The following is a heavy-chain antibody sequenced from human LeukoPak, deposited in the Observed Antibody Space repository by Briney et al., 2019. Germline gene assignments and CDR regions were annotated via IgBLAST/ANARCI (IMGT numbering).Heavy chain of an antibody. CDR1: GFTVSSNY. CDR3: ARESLGHKNWFDP. V-gene: IGHV3-53*01. Sequence: PGGSLRLSCAASGFTVSSNYMSWVRQAPGKGLEWVSVIYSGGSTYYADSVKGRFTISRDNSKNTLYLQMNSLRAEDTAVYYCARESLGHKNWFDPWGQGTLVTVSS. CDR2: IYSGGST. J-gene: IGHJ5*02. D-gene: IGHD7-27*01.